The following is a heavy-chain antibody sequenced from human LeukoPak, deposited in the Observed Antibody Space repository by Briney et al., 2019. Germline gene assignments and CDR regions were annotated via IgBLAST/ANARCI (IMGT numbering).Heavy chain of an antibody. CDR1: GYSISSGYY. V-gene: IGHV4-38-2*02. CDR2: IYHSGST. Sequence: SETLSLTCTVSGYSISSGYYWGWIRQPPGKGLEWIGSIYHSGSTYYNPSLKSRVTISVDTSKNQFSLKLSSVTAADTAVYYCARDQGCSSTSCYISAFDIWGQGTMVTVSS. CDR3: ARDQGCSSTSCYISAFDI. J-gene: IGHJ3*02. D-gene: IGHD2-2*02.